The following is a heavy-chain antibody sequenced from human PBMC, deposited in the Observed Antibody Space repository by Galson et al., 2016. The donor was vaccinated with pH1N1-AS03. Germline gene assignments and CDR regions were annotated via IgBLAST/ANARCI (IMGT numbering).Heavy chain of an antibody. D-gene: IGHD3-16*01. J-gene: IGHJ4*02. CDR1: GFTINNNY. Sequence: SLRLSCAASGFTINNNYMSWVRQAPGKGLEWVSVIYGGGDTCYADSVQGRFTISPDNSKNTVYLQMNSLRVEDTAVYYCAREPWGSTQGEYWGQGTLVTVSS. CDR3: AREPWGSTQGEY. V-gene: IGHV3-53*01. CDR2: IYGGGDT.